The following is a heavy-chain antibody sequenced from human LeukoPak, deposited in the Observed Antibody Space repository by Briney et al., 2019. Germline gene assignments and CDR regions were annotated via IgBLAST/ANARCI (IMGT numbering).Heavy chain of an antibody. D-gene: IGHD6-13*01. J-gene: IGHJ5*02. Sequence: GGSLRLSCAASGFNFSTYSMNRVRQAPGKGLVWVSSISSSSIYIYYADSVKGRFTISRDNAKNSLYLQMNSLRAEDTAVYYCAKGPASSWYLLSGWFDPWGQGTLVTVSS. CDR2: ISSSSIYI. CDR3: AKGPASSWYLLSGWFDP. V-gene: IGHV3-21*01. CDR1: GFNFSTYS.